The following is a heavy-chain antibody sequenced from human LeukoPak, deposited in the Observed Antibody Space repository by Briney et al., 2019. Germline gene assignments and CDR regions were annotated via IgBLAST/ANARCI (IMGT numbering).Heavy chain of an antibody. CDR1: GFTFDDYG. D-gene: IGHD5-18*01. Sequence: GGSLRLSCAASGFTFDDYGMSWVRQAPGKGLEWVSGINWNGGSTGYADSVKGRFTISRDNAKNSLYLQMNSLRAEDTALYYCARELDGPDTAMASFDYWGQGTLVTVSS. J-gene: IGHJ4*02. V-gene: IGHV3-20*04. CDR2: INWNGGST. CDR3: ARELDGPDTAMASFDY.